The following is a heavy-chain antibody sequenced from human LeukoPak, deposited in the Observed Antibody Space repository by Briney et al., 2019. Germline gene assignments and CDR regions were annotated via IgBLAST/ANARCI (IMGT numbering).Heavy chain of an antibody. Sequence: SETLSLTCTVSGGSISSYYWSWIRQPPGKGLEWIGYIYYSGSTNYYPSLKSRVTISVDTSKNQFSLKLSSVTAADTAVYYCARAEAVAFMDVWGQGTTVTVSS. CDR3: ARAEAVAFMDV. D-gene: IGHD6-19*01. J-gene: IGHJ6*02. CDR2: IYYSGST. CDR1: GGSISSYY. V-gene: IGHV4-59*01.